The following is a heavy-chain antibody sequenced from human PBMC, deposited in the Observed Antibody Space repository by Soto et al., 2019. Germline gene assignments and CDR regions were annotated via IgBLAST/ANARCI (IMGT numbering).Heavy chain of an antibody. Sequence: GGSLRLSCAASGFSVSAQYMSWVRQAPGKGLEWVSLIWSDGSTSYADAVKGRFTISRDNAKNTLFLQMNSLRAEDTAVYYCAREIYDDYDSSGFDHWGQGTLVTVSS. CDR1: GFSVSAQY. J-gene: IGHJ4*02. V-gene: IGHV3-66*01. D-gene: IGHD3-22*01. CDR3: AREIYDDYDSSGFDH. CDR2: IWSDGST.